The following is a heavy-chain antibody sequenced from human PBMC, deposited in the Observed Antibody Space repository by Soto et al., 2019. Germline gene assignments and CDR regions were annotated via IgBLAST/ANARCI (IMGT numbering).Heavy chain of an antibody. J-gene: IGHJ4*02. CDR2: ISYDGINK. D-gene: IGHD6-13*01. CDR1: GFSFSSYG. CDR3: AKDVGFSNSWHLDY. Sequence: QVQRVESGGGVVQPGRSLRLSCAASGFSFSSYGMHWVRQAPGKGLKWVAVISYDGINKYYADSVKGRFTISRDNSKSTLYLQMNSLRAEDTAVYYGAKDVGFSNSWHLDYWGQGTLVTVSS. V-gene: IGHV3-30*18.